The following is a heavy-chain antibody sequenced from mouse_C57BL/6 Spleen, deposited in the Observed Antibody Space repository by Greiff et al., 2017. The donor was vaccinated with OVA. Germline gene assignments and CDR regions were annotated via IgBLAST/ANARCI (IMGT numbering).Heavy chain of an antibody. Sequence: EVQVVESGPGLVKPSQSLSLTCSVTGYSITSGYYWNWIRQFPGNKLEWMGYISYDGSNNYNPSLKNRISITRDTSKNQFFLKLNSVTTEDTATYYCARGESYDYAWFAYWGQGTLVTVSA. D-gene: IGHD2-4*01. CDR2: ISYDGSN. CDR1: GYSITSGYY. V-gene: IGHV3-6*01. CDR3: ARGESYDYAWFAY. J-gene: IGHJ3*01.